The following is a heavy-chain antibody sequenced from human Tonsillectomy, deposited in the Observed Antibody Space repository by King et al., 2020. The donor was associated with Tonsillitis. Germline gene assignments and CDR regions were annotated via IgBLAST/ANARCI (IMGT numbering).Heavy chain of an antibody. CDR1: GFTFSSYA. Sequence: VQLVESGGGVVQPGRSLRLSCAASGFTFSSYAMHWVRQAPGKGLEWVAVISYDGSNKYYADSVKGRFTISRDNSKNTLYLQMNSLRAEDTAVYYCARGTLLWFGDCWGQGTLVTVSS. CDR2: ISYDGSNK. D-gene: IGHD3-10*01. CDR3: ARGTLLWFGDC. V-gene: IGHV3-30-3*01. J-gene: IGHJ4*02.